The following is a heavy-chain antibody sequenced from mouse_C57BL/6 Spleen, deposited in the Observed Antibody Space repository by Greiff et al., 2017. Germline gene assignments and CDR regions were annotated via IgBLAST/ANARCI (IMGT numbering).Heavy chain of an antibody. CDR3: ANEAQDYAMDY. CDR2: IWGDGST. D-gene: IGHD1-3*01. V-gene: IGHV2-3*01. CDR1: GFSLTSYG. Sequence: VQLQQSGPGLVAPSQSLSITCTVSGFSLTSYGVSWVRQPPGKGLEWRGVIWGDGSTNYHSALISRLSISTDNSKSQVFLKLNSLQTDDTATYYCANEAQDYAMDYWGQGTSVTVSS. J-gene: IGHJ4*01.